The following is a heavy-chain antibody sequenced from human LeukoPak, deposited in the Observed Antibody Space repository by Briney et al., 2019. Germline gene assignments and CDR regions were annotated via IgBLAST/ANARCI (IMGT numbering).Heavy chain of an antibody. J-gene: IGHJ5*02. Sequence: SETLSLTCTVSGGSISSSSYYWGWIRQPPGKGLEWIGEINHSGSTNYNPSLKSRVTISVDTSKNQFSLKLSSVTAADTAVYYCARGGNYWPQWWFDPWGRGTLVSVSS. CDR3: ARGGNYWPQWWFDP. D-gene: IGHD1-26*01. V-gene: IGHV4-39*07. CDR1: GGSISSSSYY. CDR2: INHSGST.